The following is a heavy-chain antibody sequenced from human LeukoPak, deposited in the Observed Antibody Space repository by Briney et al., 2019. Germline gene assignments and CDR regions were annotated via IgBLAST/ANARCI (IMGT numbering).Heavy chain of an antibody. CDR2: INWNGGST. CDR3: ATWDEEGAFDY. CDR1: GFTFDDYG. J-gene: IGHJ4*02. V-gene: IGHV3-20*01. D-gene: IGHD1-26*01. Sequence: GGSLRLSCAASGFTFDDYGMSWVRQAPGKGLEWVSGINWNGGSTGYADSVKGRFTISRDNAKNSLYLQMNSLRAEDTALYHCATWDEEGAFDYWGQGTLVTVSS.